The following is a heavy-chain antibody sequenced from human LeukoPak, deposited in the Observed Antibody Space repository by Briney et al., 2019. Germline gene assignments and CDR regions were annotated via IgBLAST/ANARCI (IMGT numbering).Heavy chain of an antibody. D-gene: IGHD5-18*01. CDR1: GFTFSSYN. V-gene: IGHV3-21*01. Sequence: GGSLRLSWAASGFTFSSYNMNWVRQAPGKGLEWVSSISSSSTYIYYADSVRGRFTISRDNAKNSLYLQMNSLRAEDTAVYYCAIDPGTVDTAMVPVWDYWGQGTLVTVSS. J-gene: IGHJ4*02. CDR2: ISSSSTYI. CDR3: AIDPGTVDTAMVPVWDY.